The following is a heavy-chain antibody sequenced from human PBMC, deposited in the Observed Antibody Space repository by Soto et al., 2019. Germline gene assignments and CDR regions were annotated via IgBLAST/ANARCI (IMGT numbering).Heavy chain of an antibody. D-gene: IGHD6-6*01. CDR1: GFTFSSYS. J-gene: IGHJ5*02. Sequence: PGGSLRLSCAASGFTFSSYSMNWVRQAPGKGLEWVSSISSSSSYIDYADSVKGRFTISRDNAKNSLYLQMNSLRAEDTAVYYCARSRGSSAPYNWFDPWGQGXLVTVYS. CDR2: ISSSSSYI. CDR3: ARSRGSSAPYNWFDP. V-gene: IGHV3-21*01.